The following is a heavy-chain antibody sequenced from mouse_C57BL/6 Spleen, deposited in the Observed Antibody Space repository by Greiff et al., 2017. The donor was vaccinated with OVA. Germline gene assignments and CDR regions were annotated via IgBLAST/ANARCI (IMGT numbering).Heavy chain of an antibody. Sequence: QVQLQQPGAELVMPGASVKLSCKASGYTFTSYWMHWVKQRPGQGLEWIGEIDPSDSYTNYNQKFKGKSTLTVDKSSSTAYMQLRSLTSEDSAVYYWKIYYDRDWYFDVWGTGTTVTVSS. CDR3: KIYYDRDWYFDV. V-gene: IGHV1-69*01. D-gene: IGHD2-4*01. CDR2: IDPSDSYT. CDR1: GYTFTSYW. J-gene: IGHJ1*03.